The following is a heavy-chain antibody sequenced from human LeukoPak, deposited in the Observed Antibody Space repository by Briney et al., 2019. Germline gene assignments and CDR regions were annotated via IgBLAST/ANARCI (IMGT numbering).Heavy chain of an antibody. CDR2: IYYSGST. J-gene: IGHJ4*02. D-gene: IGHD3-22*01. CDR1: GGSISSSSYY. CDR3: ASSYYYDSSGYYTFGH. V-gene: IGHV4-39*01. Sequence: SETLSLTCTVSGGSISSSSYYWGWIRQPPGKGLEGIGSIYYSGSTYYNPSLKSRVTISVNTSKNQFSLKLSSVTAADTAVYYCASSYYYDSSGYYTFGHWGQGTLVTVSS.